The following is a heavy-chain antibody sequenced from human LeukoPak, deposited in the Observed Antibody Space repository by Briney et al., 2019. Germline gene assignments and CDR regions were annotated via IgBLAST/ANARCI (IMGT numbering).Heavy chain of an antibody. J-gene: IGHJ4*02. D-gene: IGHD1-26*01. CDR1: GYTFTSYG. Sequence: ASVKVSCKASGYTFTSYGISWVRQAPGQGLEWMGWISAYNGNTNYAQKLQGRVTMTTDTSTSTAYMELRSLRSDDTAVYYCARGVVKGSGSLQFTDYRGQGTLVTASS. V-gene: IGHV1-18*01. CDR3: ARGVVKGSGSLQFTDY. CDR2: ISAYNGNT.